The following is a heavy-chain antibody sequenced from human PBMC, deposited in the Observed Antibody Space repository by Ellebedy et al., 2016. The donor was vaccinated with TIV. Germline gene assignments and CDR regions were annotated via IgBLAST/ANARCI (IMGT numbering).Heavy chain of an antibody. CDR3: AKDPTIFGVVPGY. CDR1: GFTFSSYA. V-gene: IGHV3-23*01. D-gene: IGHD3-3*01. CDR2: ISGSGGST. J-gene: IGHJ4*02. Sequence: GESLKISXAASGFTFSSYAMSWVRQAPGKGLEWVSAISGSGGSTYYADSVKGRFTISRDNSKNTLYLQMNSLRAEDTAVYYCAKDPTIFGVVPGYWGQGTLVTVSS.